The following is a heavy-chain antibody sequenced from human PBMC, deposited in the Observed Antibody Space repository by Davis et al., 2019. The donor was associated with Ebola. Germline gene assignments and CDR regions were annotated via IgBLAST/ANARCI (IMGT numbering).Heavy chain of an antibody. D-gene: IGHD6-6*01. CDR3: ARFRSRPTFDY. J-gene: IGHJ4*02. V-gene: IGHV5-51*01. Sequence: GESLKISCKGSGYSFTSYWIGWVRQMPGKGLEWMGFIYPADSDTRYSPSFQGQVTISADKSISTAYLQWSSLKASDTAMYYCARFRSRPTFDYWGQGTLVTVSS. CDR2: IYPADSDT. CDR1: GYSFTSYW.